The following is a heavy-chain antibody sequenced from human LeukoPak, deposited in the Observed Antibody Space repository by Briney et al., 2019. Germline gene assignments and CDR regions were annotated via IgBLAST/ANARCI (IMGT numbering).Heavy chain of an antibody. CDR1: GGSLSSSSYF. CDR2: ISYSGNT. J-gene: IGHJ3*02. D-gene: IGHD2-15*01. Sequence: PETLSLTCIVSGGSLSSSSYFWGWLRQPPGRGLEWIGSISYSGNTCYNSSLKSRVTITVDTSTNQLSLKMSSVTAADTAVYYCARHYCSGGSCPDAFDIWGQGTMVTVSS. CDR3: ARHYCSGGSCPDAFDI. V-gene: IGHV4-39*01.